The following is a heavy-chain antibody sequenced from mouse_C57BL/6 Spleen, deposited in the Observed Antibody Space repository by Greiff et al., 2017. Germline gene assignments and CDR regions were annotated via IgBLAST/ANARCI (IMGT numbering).Heavy chain of an antibody. V-gene: IGHV1-19*01. D-gene: IGHD1-1*01. Sequence: VQLQQSGPVLVKPGASVKMSCKASGYTFTDYYMNWVKQSHGKSLEWIGVINPYNGGTSYNQKFKGKATLTVDKSSSTAYMELNSLTSEDSAVYYRARTYYGSSPGYFDVWGTGTTVTVSS. CDR1: GYTFTDYY. J-gene: IGHJ1*03. CDR3: ARTYYGSSPGYFDV. CDR2: INPYNGGT.